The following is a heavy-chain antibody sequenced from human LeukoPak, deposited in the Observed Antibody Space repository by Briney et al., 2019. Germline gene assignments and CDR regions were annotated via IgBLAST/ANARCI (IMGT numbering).Heavy chain of an antibody. V-gene: IGHV3-23*01. D-gene: IGHD3-10*01. J-gene: IGHJ4*02. CDR3: AKEYYYGSGTYYNVDY. CDR2: ISGSGGRT. CDR1: GFTFSNYA. Sequence: GGSLRLSCAASGFTFSNYAMSWVRQAPGKGLEWVSAISGSGGRTYYADSAKGRFTLSRDNSKNTLYLQMNSLRAEDTAVYYCAKEYYYGSGTYYNVDYWGQGTLVTVSS.